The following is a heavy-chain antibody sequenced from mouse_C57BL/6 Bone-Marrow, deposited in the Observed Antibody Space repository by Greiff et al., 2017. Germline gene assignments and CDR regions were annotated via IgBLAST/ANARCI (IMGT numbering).Heavy chain of an antibody. D-gene: IGHD2-4*01. CDR3: ASGYDYAEFYAMDY. V-gene: IGHV5-4*01. Sequence: EVQRVESGGGLVKPGGSLKLSCAASGFTFSSYAMSWVRQTPEKRLEWIATISPGGSYTYYHDNVKGRFTISRDNAKNNLYLQMSHLKSEDTAMYYCASGYDYAEFYAMDYWGQGTSVTVSS. J-gene: IGHJ4*01. CDR2: ISPGGSYT. CDR1: GFTFSSYA.